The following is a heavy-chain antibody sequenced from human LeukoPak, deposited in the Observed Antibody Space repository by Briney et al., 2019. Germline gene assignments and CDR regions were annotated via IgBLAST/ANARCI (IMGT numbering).Heavy chain of an antibody. Sequence: GGSLRLSCAASRFTFSNYGVNWVRQAPGKGLEWVSYINSRSSTIYYADSVRGRFTISRDNAKNSLYLQMNSLRAGDTAVYYCARVYYGSGSYQGGYWYFDLWGRGTLVTVSS. V-gene: IGHV3-48*01. CDR3: ARVYYGSGSYQGGYWYFDL. D-gene: IGHD3-10*01. CDR2: INSRSSTI. J-gene: IGHJ2*01. CDR1: RFTFSNYG.